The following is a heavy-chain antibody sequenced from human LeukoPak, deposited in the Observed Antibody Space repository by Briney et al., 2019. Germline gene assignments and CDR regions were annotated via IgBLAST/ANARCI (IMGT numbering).Heavy chain of an antibody. CDR2: ISWNSGSI. CDR3: AKDIGGSSSWYYYGMDV. J-gene: IGHJ6*02. CDR1: GFTFSSYA. D-gene: IGHD6-13*01. Sequence: GGSLRLSCAASGFTFSSYAMHWVRQAPGKGLEWVSGISWNSGSIGYADSVKGRFTISRDNAKNSLYLQMNSLRAEDTALYYCAKDIGGSSSWYYYGMDVWGQGTTVIVSS. V-gene: IGHV3-9*01.